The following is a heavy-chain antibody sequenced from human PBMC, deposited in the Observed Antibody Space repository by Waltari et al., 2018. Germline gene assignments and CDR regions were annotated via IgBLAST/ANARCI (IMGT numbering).Heavy chain of an antibody. J-gene: IGHJ4*02. D-gene: IGHD1-26*01. V-gene: IGHV3-23*01. Sequence: EVQLLESGGGLAQPGGSLRLSCAASGFSFMKHAMNWVRQAPGKGLGWVTRIGGDGGRAHYADSVEGRFTILRDTSSNTLFLQMNSLRAEDSAIYYCVRGPYSGSVTFDYWGQGALVTVSS. CDR2: IGGDGGRA. CDR3: VRGPYSGSVTFDY. CDR1: GFSFMKHA.